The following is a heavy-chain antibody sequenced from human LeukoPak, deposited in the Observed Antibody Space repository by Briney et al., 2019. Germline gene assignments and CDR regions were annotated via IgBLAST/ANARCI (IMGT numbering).Heavy chain of an antibody. J-gene: IGHJ5*02. CDR3: ARGGYYGSGSYPWFDP. CDR2: IYHSGST. D-gene: IGHD3-10*01. V-gene: IGHV4-38-2*02. Sequence: SETLSLTCTVSGYSISSGYYWGWIRQPPGKGLEWIGSIYHSGSTYYNPSLKSRVTISVETSKNQFSLKLKSVTAADTAVYYCARGGYYGSGSYPWFDPWGQGTLVTVSS. CDR1: GYSISSGYY.